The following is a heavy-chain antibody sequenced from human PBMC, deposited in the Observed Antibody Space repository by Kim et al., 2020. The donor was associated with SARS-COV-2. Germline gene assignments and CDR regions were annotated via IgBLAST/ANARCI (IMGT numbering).Heavy chain of an antibody. CDR3: ARGLNDYGGNSRHYFDY. Sequence: GGSLRLSCAASGFTFSSYGMHWVRQAPGKGLEWVAVIWYDGSNKYYADSVKGRFTISRDNSKNTLYLQMNSLRAEDTAVYYCARGLNDYGGNSRHYFDYWGQGTLVTVSS. V-gene: IGHV3-33*01. CDR2: IWYDGSNK. CDR1: GFTFSSYG. J-gene: IGHJ4*02. D-gene: IGHD4-17*01.